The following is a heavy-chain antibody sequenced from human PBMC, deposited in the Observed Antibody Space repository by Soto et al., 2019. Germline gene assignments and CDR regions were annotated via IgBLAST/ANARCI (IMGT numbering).Heavy chain of an antibody. J-gene: IGHJ6*04. Sequence: QLVESGGGLVQPGGSLRLSCAASGFTFSSYWMSWVRQAPGKGLEWVANIKQDGSEKYYVDSVKGRFTISRDNAKNSLYLQMNSLIAEDTAVYYCARDDALRFSGVWGKGTTVTVSS. CDR1: GFTFSSYW. D-gene: IGHD3-3*01. CDR3: ARDDALRFSGV. V-gene: IGHV3-7*01. CDR2: IKQDGSEK.